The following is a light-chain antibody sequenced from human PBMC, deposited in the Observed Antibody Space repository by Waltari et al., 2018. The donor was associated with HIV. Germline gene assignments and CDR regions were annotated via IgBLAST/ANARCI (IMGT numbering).Light chain of an antibody. CDR2: ASS. CDR1: QNVSTY. Sequence: DIQMTQSPSSLSASVGDGVTLTCRASQNVSTYLNWYQQKPGKAPKLVIYASSGLQSGVPSSFRGSGSGTDFTLTISSLQSEDFATYYCQQTHTTPHTFGQGTKLQIK. J-gene: IGKJ2*01. CDR3: QQTHTTPHT. V-gene: IGKV1-39*01.